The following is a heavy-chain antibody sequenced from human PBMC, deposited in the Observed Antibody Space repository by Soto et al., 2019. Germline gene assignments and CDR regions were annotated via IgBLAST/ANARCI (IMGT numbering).Heavy chain of an antibody. CDR3: ARGEYSSSKYYYYYYYMDV. Sequence: SETLSLTCAVYGGSFSGYYWSWIRQPPGKGLEWIGEINHSGSTNYNPSLKSRVTISVDTSKNQFSLKLSSVTAADTAVYYCARGEYSSSKYYYYYYYMDVWGKGTTVTVS. D-gene: IGHD6-6*01. CDR2: INHSGST. CDR1: GGSFSGYY. J-gene: IGHJ6*03. V-gene: IGHV4-34*01.